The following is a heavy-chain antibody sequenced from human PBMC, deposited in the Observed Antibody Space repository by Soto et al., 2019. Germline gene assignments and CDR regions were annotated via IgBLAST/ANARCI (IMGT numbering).Heavy chain of an antibody. Sequence: GASVKVSCKASGYTFTSHGISWVRQAPGQGLEWMGWISAYNGNTNYAQKLQGRVTMTTDTSTSTAYMELRSLRSDDTAVYYCARCMGSSYYYYYYGMDVWGQGTTVTVSS. CDR3: ARCMGSSYYYYYYGMDV. D-gene: IGHD2-8*01. CDR1: GYTFTSHG. CDR2: ISAYNGNT. V-gene: IGHV1-18*01. J-gene: IGHJ6*02.